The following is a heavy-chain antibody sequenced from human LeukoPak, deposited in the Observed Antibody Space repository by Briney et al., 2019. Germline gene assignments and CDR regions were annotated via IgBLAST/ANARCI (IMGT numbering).Heavy chain of an antibody. CDR3: ARGLPKRGAFLTGYYYFDY. J-gene: IGHJ4*02. Sequence: PSETLSLTCAVYGGSFSGYCWSWIRQPPGKGLEWIGEINHSGSTNYNPSLKSRVTISVDTSKNQFSLKLSSVTAADTAVYYCARGLPKRGAFLTGYYYFDYWGQGTLVTVSS. CDR2: INHSGST. CDR1: GGSFSGYC. D-gene: IGHD3-9*01. V-gene: IGHV4-34*01.